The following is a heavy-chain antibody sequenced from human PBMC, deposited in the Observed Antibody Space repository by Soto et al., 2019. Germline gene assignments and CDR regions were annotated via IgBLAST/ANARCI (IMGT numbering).Heavy chain of an antibody. CDR1: GFTFSDYA. D-gene: IGHD3-22*01. CDR2: ISYNASNK. Sequence: GGSLRLSCAASGFTFSDYAMHWVRQAPGKGLEWVAVISYNASNKYYADSVKGRFTISRDNSKNTLYLHMNSLRAEDTAVYYCATKYYYDSSGSIGYWGQGTLVTVSS. CDR3: ATKYYYDSSGSIGY. J-gene: IGHJ4*02. V-gene: IGHV3-30-3*01.